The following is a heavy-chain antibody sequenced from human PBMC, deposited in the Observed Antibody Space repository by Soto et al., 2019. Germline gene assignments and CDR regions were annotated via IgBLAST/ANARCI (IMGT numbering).Heavy chain of an antibody. CDR1: GYTFTSYY. J-gene: IGHJ5*02. D-gene: IGHD2-21*02. CDR2: INPSGGST. V-gene: IGHV1-46*01. Sequence: GASVKVSCKASGYTFTSYYMHWVRQAPGQGLEWMGIINPSGGSTSYAQKFQGRVTMTRDTSTSTVYMELSSLRSEDTAVYYCARDLNCGGDCFILGNNWFDPWGQGTLVTVSS. CDR3: ARDLNCGGDCFILGNNWFDP.